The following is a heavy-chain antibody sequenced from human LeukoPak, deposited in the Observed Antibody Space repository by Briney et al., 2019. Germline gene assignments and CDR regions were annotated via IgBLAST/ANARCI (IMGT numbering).Heavy chain of an antibody. CDR2: ISGSGGST. CDR1: GFTFSSYA. V-gene: IGHV3-23*01. Sequence: GGSLRLSCAASGFTFSSYAMSWVRQAPGKGLEWVSAISGSGGSTYYADSVKGRFTISRDNSKNTLYLQMNSLRAEDTAVYYCARVPGGIAVAGIDYWGQGTLVTVSS. CDR3: ARVPGGIAVAGIDY. D-gene: IGHD6-19*01. J-gene: IGHJ4*02.